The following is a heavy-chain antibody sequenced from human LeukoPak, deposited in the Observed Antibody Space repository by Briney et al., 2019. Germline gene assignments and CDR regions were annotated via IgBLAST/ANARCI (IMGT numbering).Heavy chain of an antibody. V-gene: IGHV4-39*01. Sequence: SETLSLTCSVSNGSIITSDYYWGWTRQPPGKGLEWIGSIYYSGNTYYNPSLKSRVTISVHTSKNQFSLKLTSVTAADTAVYYCARHPYNSNWETYYFYYMDVWGRGTTVTVSS. CDR2: IYYSGNT. J-gene: IGHJ6*03. CDR3: ARHPYNSNWETYYFYYMDV. CDR1: NGSIITSDYY. D-gene: IGHD6-13*01.